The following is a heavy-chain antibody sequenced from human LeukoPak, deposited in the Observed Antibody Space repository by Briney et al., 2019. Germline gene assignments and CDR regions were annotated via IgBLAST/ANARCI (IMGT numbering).Heavy chain of an antibody. D-gene: IGHD2-8*01. CDR1: GGSITSSSYY. J-gene: IGHJ4*02. Sequence: SETLSLTCTVSGGSITSSSYYWGWIRQPPGEGLEWIGNIYYSGNTYYNPSLKSRVTISVDTSKNQFSLKVSSVTAADTAVYYCARRRRDGSNADFDYWGQGTLVTVSS. CDR2: IYYSGNT. CDR3: ARRRRDGSNADFDY. V-gene: IGHV4-39*01.